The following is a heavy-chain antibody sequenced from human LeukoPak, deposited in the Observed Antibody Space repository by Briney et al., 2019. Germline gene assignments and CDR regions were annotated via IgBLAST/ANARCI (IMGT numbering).Heavy chain of an antibody. CDR2: VYSSGYT. D-gene: IGHD2-21*01. J-gene: IGHJ4*02. V-gene: IGHV4-4*07. Sequence: SETLSLTCTASGFSISGYYWNWIRQPPGKGLEWIGRVYSSGYTNYNPSLNSRITMSVDTSKNQFSLKLNSVTAADTAVYYCARGEHTFDYWDQGTLVTVSS. CDR1: GFSISGYY. CDR3: ARGEHTFDY.